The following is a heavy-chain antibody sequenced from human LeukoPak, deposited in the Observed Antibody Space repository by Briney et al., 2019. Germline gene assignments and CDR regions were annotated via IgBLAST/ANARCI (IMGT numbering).Heavy chain of an antibody. J-gene: IGHJ4*02. D-gene: IGHD7-27*01. CDR3: ARTPPNWGADY. CDR1: GYTFTSYD. Sequence: ASVKVSCKASGYTFTSYDINWVRQATGQGLEWMGWMIPNSGNTGYAQKFQGRVAMTSDTSISTAYMELSRLTSDDTAVYYCARTPPNWGADYWGQGTLVTVSS. V-gene: IGHV1-8*01. CDR2: MIPNSGNT.